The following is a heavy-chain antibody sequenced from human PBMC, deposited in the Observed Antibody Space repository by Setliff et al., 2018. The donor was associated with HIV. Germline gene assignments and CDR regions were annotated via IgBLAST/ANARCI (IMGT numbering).Heavy chain of an antibody. D-gene: IGHD1-26*01. CDR2: INHSGST. Sequence: SETLSLTCAVYGGSFSGYYWSWIRQPPGKGLEWIGEINHSGSTYYNPSLKSRVTISVDTSKNQISLKLSSVTAADTAVYYCARITGDSGHPRFFDYWGQGTLVTVSS. CDR3: ARITGDSGHPRFFDY. CDR1: GGSFSGYY. J-gene: IGHJ4*02. V-gene: IGHV4-34*01.